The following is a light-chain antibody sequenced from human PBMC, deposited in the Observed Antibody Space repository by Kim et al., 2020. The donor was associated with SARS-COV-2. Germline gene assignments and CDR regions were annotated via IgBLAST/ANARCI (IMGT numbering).Light chain of an antibody. CDR2: AAS. J-gene: IGKJ2*01. Sequence: SASVGDRVTITCRESQDIRNDLGWYQQRPGQAPKRLIYAASSLQSGVPSRFSGSGSGTEFTLTITSLQPEDFATYYCLQYNSYSYTFGQGTKLEI. CDR3: LQYNSYSYT. V-gene: IGKV1-17*01. CDR1: QDIRND.